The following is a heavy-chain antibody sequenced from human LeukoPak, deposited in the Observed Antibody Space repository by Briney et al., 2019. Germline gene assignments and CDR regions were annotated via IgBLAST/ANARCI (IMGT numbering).Heavy chain of an antibody. CDR2: INSDGKST. J-gene: IGHJ4*02. D-gene: IGHD3-22*01. V-gene: IGHV3-74*01. CDR3: AKSRAGSSGFYFVY. CDR1: GFTFSSYW. Sequence: GGSLRLSCAASGFTFSSYWMHWVRQGPGEGLVWVSRINSDGKSTSYADSVKGRFTISRDNAKDTLYLQMNSLRAEDTAVYFCAKSRAGSSGFYFVYWGQGTLVTVSS.